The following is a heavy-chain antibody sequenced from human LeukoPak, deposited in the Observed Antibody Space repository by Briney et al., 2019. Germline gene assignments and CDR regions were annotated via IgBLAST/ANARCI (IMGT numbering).Heavy chain of an antibody. CDR2: IYYSGST. Sequence: PSETLSLTCTVSGGSISSSSYYWGWIRRPPGKGLEWIGSIYYSGSTYYNPSLKSRVTISVDTSKNQFSLKLSSVTAADTAVYYCARPLSIAAAGKKPHNWFDPWGQGTLVTVSS. J-gene: IGHJ5*02. V-gene: IGHV4-39*01. CDR1: GGSISSSSYY. CDR3: ARPLSIAAAGKKPHNWFDP. D-gene: IGHD6-13*01.